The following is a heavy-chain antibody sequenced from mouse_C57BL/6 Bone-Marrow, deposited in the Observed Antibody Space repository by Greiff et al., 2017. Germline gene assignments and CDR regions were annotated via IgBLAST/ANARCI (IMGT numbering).Heavy chain of an antibody. Sequence: QVQLQQPGAELVRPGSSVKLSCKASGYTFTSYWMDWVQQRPGQGLEWIGNIYPSDSETHYNQKFKDKATLTVDKSSSTAYMQLSSLTSEDSAVYYCARGVITPYYFDYWGQGTTLTVSS. V-gene: IGHV1-61*01. CDR3: ARGVITPYYFDY. CDR1: GYTFTSYW. CDR2: IYPSDSET. J-gene: IGHJ2*01. D-gene: IGHD1-1*01.